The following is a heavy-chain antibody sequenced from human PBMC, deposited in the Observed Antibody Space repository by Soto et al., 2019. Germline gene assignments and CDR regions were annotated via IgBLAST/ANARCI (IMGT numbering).Heavy chain of an antibody. Sequence: QVQLVESGGGVVQPGRSLRLSCAASGFTFSSYGMNWVRQAPGKGLEWVAIIWYDGSNKYYADSAKGRFTISRDDSNKKPDQEMDRLRVEEQAVYFWARDPGDYYGKSGYNDNAFDIWGQGTMVTVSS. CDR1: GFTFSSYG. J-gene: IGHJ3*02. V-gene: IGHV3-33*01. CDR2: IWYDGSNK. D-gene: IGHD3-22*01. CDR3: ARDPGDYYGKSGYNDNAFDI.